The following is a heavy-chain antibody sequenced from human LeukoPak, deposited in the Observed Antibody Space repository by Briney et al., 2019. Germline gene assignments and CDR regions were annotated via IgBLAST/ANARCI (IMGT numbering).Heavy chain of an antibody. J-gene: IGHJ3*02. Sequence: GASVKVSCKASGDTFYNYPISWVRQAPGQGLEWMGHIILLFGSTHYAQNFHGRLTTSADESTRTAFMELSSLRSGDTALYYCAREMESLANGFDIWGQGTMVTVSS. CDR1: GDTFYNYP. CDR2: IILLFGST. D-gene: IGHD3-3*01. CDR3: AREMESLANGFDI. V-gene: IGHV1-69*13.